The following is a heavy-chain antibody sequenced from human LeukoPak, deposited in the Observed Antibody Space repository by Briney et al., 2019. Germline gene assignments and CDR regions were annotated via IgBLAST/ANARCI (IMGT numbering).Heavy chain of an antibody. J-gene: IGHJ4*02. CDR3: ATWYYYDSSDYYLADY. D-gene: IGHD3-22*01. CDR1: GYTLTEFS. V-gene: IGHV1-24*01. CDR2: FDPEDGET. Sequence: ASVKVSCKVSGYTLTEFSMHWVRQAPGKGLEWMGGFDPEDGETIYAQELQGRVTMTRDTSTDTAYMELSSLRSEDTAVYYCATWYYYDSSDYYLADYWGQGTLVTVSS.